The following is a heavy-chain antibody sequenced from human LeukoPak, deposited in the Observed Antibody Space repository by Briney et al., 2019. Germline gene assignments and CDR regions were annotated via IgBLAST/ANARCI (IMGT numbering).Heavy chain of an antibody. D-gene: IGHD4/OR15-4a*01. V-gene: IGHV4-59*01. CDR1: GGSISSYY. J-gene: IGHJ2*01. Sequence: SETLSLTCTVSGGSISSYYWSWIRQPPGKGLEWIGHIHNSGSTNYNPSLKSRVTISVDTSKNQFSLKLSSVTAADTAVYYCARGLTSSDWYFDLWGRGTLVTVSS. CDR2: IHNSGST. CDR3: ARGLTSSDWYFDL.